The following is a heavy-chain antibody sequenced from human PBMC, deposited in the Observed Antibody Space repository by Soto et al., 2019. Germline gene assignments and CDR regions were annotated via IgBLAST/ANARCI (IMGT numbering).Heavy chain of an antibody. Sequence: QVQLVQSGAEVKRPGSSVKVSCKASGDTFAFYSINWVRQAPGLGLEWMGRINPILSMSNYAQRFQGRVTMTADKCTSTAYMVLNSLRSEDTAIYYCATSYGSGYRAFDYWGQGALVTVSS. D-gene: IGHD3-10*01. J-gene: IGHJ4*02. V-gene: IGHV1-69*02. CDR1: GDTFAFYS. CDR2: INPILSMS. CDR3: ATSYGSGYRAFDY.